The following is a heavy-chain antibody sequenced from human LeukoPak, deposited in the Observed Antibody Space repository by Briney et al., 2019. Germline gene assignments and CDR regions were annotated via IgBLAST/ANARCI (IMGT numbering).Heavy chain of an antibody. J-gene: IGHJ5*02. CDR3: AREPPRERWFDT. Sequence: PGGSLRLSCTVSGLIFSSYWMSWVRQAPGKGLEWVANIKYDGSEKYYVDSVKGRFTISRDNAKNSLFLQMNSLRAEDTAVYYCAREPPRERWFDTWGQGSLVTVYS. CDR1: GLIFSSYW. CDR2: IKYDGSEK. V-gene: IGHV3-7*03. D-gene: IGHD1-1*01.